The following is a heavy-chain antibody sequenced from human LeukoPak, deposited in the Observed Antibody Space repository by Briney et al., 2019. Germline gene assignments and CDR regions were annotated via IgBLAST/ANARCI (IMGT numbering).Heavy chain of an antibody. CDR3: ATYHFRGAASHYFDY. CDR2: ISYSGST. CDR1: GASISRYY. V-gene: IGHV4-59*01. D-gene: IGHD3-10*02. Sequence: SETLSLTCTVSGASISRYYWSWIRQPPGKGLEWIGHISYSGSTNYNPSLKSRVTISVDTSKNQFSLALRSVTAADTAVYYCATYHFRGAASHYFDYWGQGILVTVSS. J-gene: IGHJ4*02.